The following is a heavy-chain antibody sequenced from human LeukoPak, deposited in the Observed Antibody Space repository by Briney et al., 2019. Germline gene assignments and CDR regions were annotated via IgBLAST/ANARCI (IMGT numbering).Heavy chain of an antibody. CDR3: AREMKLFGTDRGAFDI. J-gene: IGHJ3*02. Sequence: GGSLRLSCAASGFTFSSYGMHWVRQAPGKGLEWVAFIRYDGSNKYYADSVKGRFTISRDNSKNTLYLQMNSLRAEDTAVYFCAREMKLFGTDRGAFDIWGQGTMVTVSS. CDR2: IRYDGSNK. V-gene: IGHV3-30*02. CDR1: GFTFSSYG. D-gene: IGHD3-10*02.